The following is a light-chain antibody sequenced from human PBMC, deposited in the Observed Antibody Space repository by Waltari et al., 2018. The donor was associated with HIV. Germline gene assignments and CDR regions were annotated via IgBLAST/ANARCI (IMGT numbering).Light chain of an antibody. J-gene: IGLJ1*01. CDR2: YDR. CDR1: NIGNKI. CDR3: QVWDISRDYV. Sequence: SYVLTQPPSVSVAPGKTARIPCGGNNIGNKIVHWYQQKPGQAPVVVIYYDRARPSGIPERFSGSNAGNTATLTISRVEAGDEADYFCQVWDISRDYVFGPGTKVTVL. V-gene: IGLV3-21*04.